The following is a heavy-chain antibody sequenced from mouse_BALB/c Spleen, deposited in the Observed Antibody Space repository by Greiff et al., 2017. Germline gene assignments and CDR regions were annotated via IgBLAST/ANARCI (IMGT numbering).Heavy chain of an antibody. CDR2: ISSGGST. CDR1: GFTFSSYA. V-gene: IGHV5-6-5*01. CDR3: ARGNYGSSYVWYFDV. J-gene: IGHJ1*01. Sequence: EVKLMESGGGLVKPGGSLKLSCAASGFTFSSYAMSWVRQTPEKRLEWVASISSGGSTYYPDSVKGRFTISRDNARNILYLQMSSLRSEDTAMYYCARGNYGSSYVWYFDVWGAGTTVTVSS. D-gene: IGHD1-1*01.